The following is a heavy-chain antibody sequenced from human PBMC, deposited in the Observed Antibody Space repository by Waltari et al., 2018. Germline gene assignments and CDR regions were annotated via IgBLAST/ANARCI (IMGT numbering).Heavy chain of an antibody. Sequence: QVQLQQWGAGLLQPSETLSLTCAFNGGSFNGYYWGWIRQSPGKGLQWIGEINRAGNRHYNPSLQSRVTIPVDTSRSQFSMIMSSMTATDAALYYCVRLEDCSGPGGNCYGGDPFALDVWGQGTTVTGSS. CDR1: GGSFNGYY. D-gene: IGHD2-15*01. J-gene: IGHJ6*02. CDR2: INRAGNR. CDR3: VRLEDCSGPGGNCYGGDPFALDV. V-gene: IGHV4-34*02.